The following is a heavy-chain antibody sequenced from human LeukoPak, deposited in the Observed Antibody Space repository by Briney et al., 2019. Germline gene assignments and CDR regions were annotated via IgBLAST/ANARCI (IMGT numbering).Heavy chain of an antibody. CDR2: IHYSGST. D-gene: IGHD3-3*01. J-gene: IGHJ4*02. V-gene: IGHV4-38-2*02. CDR1: GYSISSAYY. Sequence: SETLSLTCSVSGYSISSAYYWGWIRQPPGKGLEWIATIHYSGSTYYNPSLKSRVTMSVDTSKNQFSLKLSSVTAADTAVYYCARYDFNKFFDYWGQGTLVTVSS. CDR3: ARYDFNKFFDY.